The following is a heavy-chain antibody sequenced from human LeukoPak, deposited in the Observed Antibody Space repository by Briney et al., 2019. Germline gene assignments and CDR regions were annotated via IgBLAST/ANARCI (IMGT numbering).Heavy chain of an antibody. J-gene: IGHJ5*02. CDR3: ASGYGSGSQYNWFDP. CDR2: INHSGST. CDR1: GGSFSGYY. V-gene: IGHV4-34*01. Sequence: SETLSLTCAVYGGSFSGYYWSWIRQPPGKGLEGIGEINHSGSTNYNPSLKSRVTISIDTSKNQFSLKLSSVTAADTAVYYCASGYGSGSQYNWFDPWGQGTLVTVSS. D-gene: IGHD3-10*01.